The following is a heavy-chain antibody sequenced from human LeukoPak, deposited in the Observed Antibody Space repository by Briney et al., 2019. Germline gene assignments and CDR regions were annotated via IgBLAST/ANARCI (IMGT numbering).Heavy chain of an antibody. Sequence: GGSLRLSCAVSGFTVSSNYMSWVRQAPGKGLEWVSVIYSGGSTYYADSVKDRFTISRDNSKNTLYLQMNSLRAEDTAVYYCTRVLWGGIDYWGQGTLVTVSS. J-gene: IGHJ4*02. V-gene: IGHV3-66*01. CDR2: IYSGGST. CDR1: GFTVSSNY. CDR3: TRVLWGGIDY. D-gene: IGHD3-16*01.